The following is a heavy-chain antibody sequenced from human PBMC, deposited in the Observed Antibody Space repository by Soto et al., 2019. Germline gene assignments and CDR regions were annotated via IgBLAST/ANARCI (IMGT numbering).Heavy chain of an antibody. V-gene: IGHV5-51*01. J-gene: IGHJ6*04. CDR1: GYSFTSYW. D-gene: IGHD5-18*01. CDR2: IYPGDSDT. CDR3: ARLVDTAIVRSRYGMDV. Sequence: GESLKISCKGSGYSFTSYWIGWVRQMPGKGLEWMGIIYPGDSDTRYSPSFQGQVTISADKSISTAYLQWSSLKASDTAMYYCARLVDTAIVRSRYGMDVWGKGTTVTVSS.